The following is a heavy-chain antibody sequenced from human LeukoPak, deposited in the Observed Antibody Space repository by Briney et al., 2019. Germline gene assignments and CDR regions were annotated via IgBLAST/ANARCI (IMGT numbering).Heavy chain of an antibody. V-gene: IGHV3-7*03. CDR1: GFTFSTYW. CDR3: ARLIRPYFDY. Sequence: GGSLRLSCVASGFTFSTYWMSWVRRAPGKGLEWVASIRQDGSEKYYVDSVKGRFTISRDNAKNSLYLQMNSLRAEDTAVYYCARLIRPYFDYWGQGALVTVSS. J-gene: IGHJ4*02. CDR2: IRQDGSEK.